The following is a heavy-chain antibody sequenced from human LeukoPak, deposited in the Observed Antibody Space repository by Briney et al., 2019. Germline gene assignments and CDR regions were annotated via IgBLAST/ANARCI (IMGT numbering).Heavy chain of an antibody. J-gene: IGHJ3*02. CDR1: RFTFSSYA. CDR2: ISYDGSNK. CDR3: ARDPEYYDYVWGSYRYTDDAFDI. Sequence: GGSLRLSCAASRFTFSSYAMHWVRQAPGKGLERVAVISYDGSNKYYADSVKGRFTISRDNSKNTLYLQMNSLRAEDTAVYYCARDPEYYDYVWGSYRYTDDAFDIWGQGTMVTVSS. V-gene: IGHV3-30-3*01. D-gene: IGHD3-16*02.